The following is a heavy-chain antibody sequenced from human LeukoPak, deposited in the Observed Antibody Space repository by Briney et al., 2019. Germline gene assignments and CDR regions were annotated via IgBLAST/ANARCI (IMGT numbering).Heavy chain of an antibody. CDR3: ARASYSSSWRYYYYYYYMDV. CDR1: GGSITNYY. V-gene: IGHV4-59*12. J-gene: IGHJ6*03. CDR2: SYYNGNT. D-gene: IGHD6-13*01. Sequence: SETLSLTCTVSGGSITNYYWSWIRQPPGKGLEWIGFSYYNGNTNYNPSLKSRVTISVDTSKNQFSLKLSSVTAADTAVYYCARASYSSSWRYYYYYYYMDVWGKGTTVTVSS.